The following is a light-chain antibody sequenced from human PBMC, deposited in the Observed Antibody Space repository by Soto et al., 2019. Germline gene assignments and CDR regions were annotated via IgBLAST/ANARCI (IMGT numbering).Light chain of an antibody. Sequence: EIGLTQSPGTLSLSPGERATLSCRARQSVSNYLAWYQQKPGQAPRLLIYGASSRATGIPDRFSGSGSGTDFTLTISRLEPEDFAVYYCQQYGGSPQTFGQGTKVDIK. J-gene: IGKJ1*01. CDR2: GAS. CDR3: QQYGGSPQT. V-gene: IGKV3-20*01. CDR1: QSVSNY.